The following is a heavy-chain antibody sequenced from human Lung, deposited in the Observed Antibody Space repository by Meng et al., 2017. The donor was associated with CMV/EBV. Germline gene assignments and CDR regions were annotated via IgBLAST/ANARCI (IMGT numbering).Heavy chain of an antibody. V-gene: IGHV1-2*02. CDR1: GYTFTGYY. J-gene: IGHJ5*02. D-gene: IGHD2-2*01. CDR3: ARDGSLGYCSSTSCYGGGWFDP. CDR2: INPNSGGT. Sequence: ASVXVSXKASGYTFTGYYMHWVRQAPGQGLEWMGWINPNSGGTNYAQKFQGRVTMTRDTSISTAYMELSRLRSDDTAVYYCARDGSLGYCSSTSCYGGGWFDPXGQGXLVPSPQ.